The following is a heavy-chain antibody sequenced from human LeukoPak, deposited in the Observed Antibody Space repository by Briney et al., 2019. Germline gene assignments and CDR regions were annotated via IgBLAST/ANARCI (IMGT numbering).Heavy chain of an antibody. J-gene: IGHJ4*02. CDR1: GFTFDDYA. CDR3: AKEGSSWSTFDY. CDR2: ISWNSRSI. Sequence: QSGGSLRLSCAASGFTFDDYAMYWDRQAPGKVLEWVSGISWNSRSIAYADSVKGRFTISRDNAKNSLYLQMNSLRAEDMALYHCAKEGSSWSTFDYWGQGTLGTVSS. D-gene: IGHD6-13*01. V-gene: IGHV3-9*03.